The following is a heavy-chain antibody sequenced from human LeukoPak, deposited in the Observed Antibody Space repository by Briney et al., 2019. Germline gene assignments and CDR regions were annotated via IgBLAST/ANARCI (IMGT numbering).Heavy chain of an antibody. CDR2: INPTGGST. CDR1: GYTFTSYY. V-gene: IGHV1-46*01. Sequence: ASVKVSCKASGYTFTSYYMNWVRQAPGQGLEWMGIINPTGGSTSYAQKFQGRVTMTRDTSTSTVYMDLSSLRSEDTAVYYCARYSSWDAFDIWGQGTMVTVSS. CDR3: ARYSSWDAFDI. D-gene: IGHD3-22*01. J-gene: IGHJ3*02.